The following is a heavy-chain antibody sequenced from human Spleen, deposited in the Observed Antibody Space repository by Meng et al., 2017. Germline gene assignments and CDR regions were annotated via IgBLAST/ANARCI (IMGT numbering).Heavy chain of an antibody. V-gene: IGHV3-7*01. J-gene: IGHJ5*02. Sequence: GGSLRLSCAASGFTFSSYWMNWVRQAPGKGLEWVANIKQDGSEKYYVDSVKGRFTISRDNANNSLYLQMTNLRVEDTAVYYCARVIRQQRVLMFRSGDPNWFDPWGQGTLVTVSS. CDR3: ARVIRQQRVLMFRSGDPNWFDP. D-gene: IGHD6-13*01. CDR1: GFTFSSYW. CDR2: IKQDGSEK.